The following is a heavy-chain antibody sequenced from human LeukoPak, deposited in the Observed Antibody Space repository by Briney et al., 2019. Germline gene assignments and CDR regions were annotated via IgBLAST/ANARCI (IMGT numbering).Heavy chain of an antibody. V-gene: IGHV4-59*01. CDR3: ARGGGCTTTSCDFDN. Sequence: SETLSLTCSVSGLSIRTIYYNWIRHSPEQGLEWNWNISYSGTTNSIPSLNCRATISLDTSKNQFSLQLSSVTAADTALYYCARGGGCTTTSCDFDNWGQGTLVTVSS. CDR1: GLSIRTIY. D-gene: IGHD2-2*01. CDR2: ISYSGTT. J-gene: IGHJ4*02.